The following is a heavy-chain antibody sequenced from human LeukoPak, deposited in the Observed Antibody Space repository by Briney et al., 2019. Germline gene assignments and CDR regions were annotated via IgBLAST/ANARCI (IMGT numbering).Heavy chain of an antibody. Sequence: SVTVSCKASGYTFISYYIHWVRQAPGQGLEWMGIINPSGGSTSYGQKFQGRVTMPRDTSTSTVYMEVSSLRSEDTAVYYCARGLPDSGSSSLNWLDPWGHVNLDTVSS. V-gene: IGHV1-46*01. D-gene: IGHD3-10*01. CDR3: ARGLPDSGSSSLNWLDP. CDR1: GYTFISYY. CDR2: INPSGGST. J-gene: IGHJ5*02.